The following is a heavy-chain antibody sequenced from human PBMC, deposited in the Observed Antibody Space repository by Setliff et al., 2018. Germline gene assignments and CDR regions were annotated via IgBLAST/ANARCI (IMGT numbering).Heavy chain of an antibody. CDR1: GFTFTSYD. CDR3: ARDGVFYAMDV. V-gene: IGHV3-48*03. J-gene: IGHJ6*02. Sequence: GGSLRLSCAASGFTFTSYDMSWVRQAPGRGLEWVSGISGTGATTNYADSVKGRFTISRDDARNSMYLQMDSLRVEDTALYYCARDGVFYAMDVWGHGTTVTVSS. D-gene: IGHD3-10*01. CDR2: ISGTGATT.